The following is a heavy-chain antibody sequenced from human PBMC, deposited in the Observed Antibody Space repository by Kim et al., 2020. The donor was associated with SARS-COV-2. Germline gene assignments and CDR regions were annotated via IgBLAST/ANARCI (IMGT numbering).Heavy chain of an antibody. Sequence: SHTPSLKSRVTISVDTSKTQFSLKLSSVPAADTAVYYCARSAAAYFDYWGQGTLVTVSS. V-gene: IGHV4-39*07. J-gene: IGHJ4*02. D-gene: IGHD6-13*01. CDR3: ARSAAAYFDY.